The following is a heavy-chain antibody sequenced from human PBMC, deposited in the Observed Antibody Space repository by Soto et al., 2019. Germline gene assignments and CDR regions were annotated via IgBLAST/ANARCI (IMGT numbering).Heavy chain of an antibody. CDR2: ISAYNGNT. V-gene: IGHV1-18*01. D-gene: IGHD2-2*01. CDR1: GYTFTSYG. CDR3: ARGIVVVPANWMGFDY. J-gene: IGHJ4*02. Sequence: QVQLVQSGAEVKKPGASVKVSCKASGYTFTSYGISWVRQAPGQGLEWMGWISAYNGNTNYAQKLQGRGTMTTDTATSTADRELRSLRSDDTAVYYCARGIVVVPANWMGFDYWGQGTLVTVSS.